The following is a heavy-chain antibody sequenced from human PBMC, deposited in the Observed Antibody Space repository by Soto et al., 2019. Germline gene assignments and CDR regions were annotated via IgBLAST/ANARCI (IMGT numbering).Heavy chain of an antibody. D-gene: IGHD2-21*02. V-gene: IGHV3-23*01. CDR3: SKDQTHVTRLDY. J-gene: IGHJ4*02. CDR2: ISGRGVDT. CDR1: GFSTSSLA. Sequence: QTGESLTLSCAVSGFSTSSLAMSCVRQSPGRTLEWASSISGRGVDTLYANSMKGRLTISRVNPSNTLYLHVNSLRADDAAVYYFSKDQTHVTRLDYWGQGTLVTVSS.